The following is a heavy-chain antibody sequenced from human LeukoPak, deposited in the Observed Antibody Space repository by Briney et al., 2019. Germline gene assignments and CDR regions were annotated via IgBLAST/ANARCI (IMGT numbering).Heavy chain of an antibody. CDR2: ISSSSSYI. CDR1: GFTFSSYS. CDR3: ARLAFTMVQVFDY. Sequence: GGSLRLSCAASGFTFSSYSMNWVRQAPGKGLEWVSSISSSSSYIYYADSVKGRFTISRHNSKNTLYLQMNSLRAEDTAVYYCARLAFTMVQVFDYCGQGTLVTVSS. D-gene: IGHD3-10*01. V-gene: IGHV3-21*04. J-gene: IGHJ4*02.